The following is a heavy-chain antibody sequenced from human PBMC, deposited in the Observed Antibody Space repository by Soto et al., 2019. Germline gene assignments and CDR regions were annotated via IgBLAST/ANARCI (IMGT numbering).Heavy chain of an antibody. D-gene: IGHD4-17*01. J-gene: IGHJ2*01. Sequence: SEALSLTCTVSGGSISSSSYYWGWIRQPPGKGLEWIGSIYYSGSTYYNPSLKSRVTISVDTSKNQFSLKLSSVTAADTAVYYCATIYGDYVWYFDLWGRGTLVTVSS. CDR3: ATIYGDYVWYFDL. CDR1: GGSISSSSYY. CDR2: IYYSGST. V-gene: IGHV4-39*01.